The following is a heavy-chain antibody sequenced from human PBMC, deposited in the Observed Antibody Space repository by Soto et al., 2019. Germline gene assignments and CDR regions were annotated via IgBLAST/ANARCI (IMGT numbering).Heavy chain of an antibody. V-gene: IGHV4-34*01. CDR1: GGSFSVYY. Sequence: SDTLSLTCAVYGGSFSVYYWSWIRQPPGQGLEWIGEINHSGSTNYNPSLKSRVTISVDTSKNQFSLKLSSVTAADTAVYYCARGRDSGYDLWPLSNWFDAWGQGTLVTVSS. CDR2: INHSGST. CDR3: ARGRDSGYDLWPLSNWFDA. J-gene: IGHJ5*02. D-gene: IGHD5-12*01.